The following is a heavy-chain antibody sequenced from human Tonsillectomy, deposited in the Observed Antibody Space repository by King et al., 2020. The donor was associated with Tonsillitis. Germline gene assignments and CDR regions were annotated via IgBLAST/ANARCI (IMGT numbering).Heavy chain of an antibody. V-gene: IGHV4-39*01. J-gene: IGHJ1*01. D-gene: IGHD3-22*01. Sequence: QLQESGPGLINPSEILSLTCTVSGASISTSSHYWGWIRQPPGKGLEWIGSITLNGPTSYNPSLKSRMSMSVDMSKNQFSLELRSVTASDTAVYYCTRPAYYESRDDYFEYFQYWGQGTLVTVSS. CDR2: ITLNGPT. CDR3: TRPAYYESRDDYFEYFQY. CDR1: GASISTSSHY.